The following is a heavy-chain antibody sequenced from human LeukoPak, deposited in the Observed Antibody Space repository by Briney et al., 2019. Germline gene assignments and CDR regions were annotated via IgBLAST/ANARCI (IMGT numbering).Heavy chain of an antibody. CDR2: INPNSGGT. V-gene: IGHV1-2*06. CDR3: ARGPRSIAARRGNWFDP. CDR1: GYTFTGYY. J-gene: IGHJ5*02. Sequence: AASVKVSRKASGYTFTGYYMHWVRQAPGQGLEWMGRINPNSGGTNYAQKFQGRVTMTRDTSISTAYMELSRLRSDDTAVYYCARGPRSIAARRGNWFDPWGQGTLVTVSS. D-gene: IGHD6-6*01.